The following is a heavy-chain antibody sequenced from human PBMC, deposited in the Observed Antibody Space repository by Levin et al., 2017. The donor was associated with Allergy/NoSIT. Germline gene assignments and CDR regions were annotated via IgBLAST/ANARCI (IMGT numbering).Heavy chain of an antibody. V-gene: IGHV4-39*01. CDR1: GGSISSSSYY. D-gene: IGHD6-13*01. CDR3: ARSPGVAAAADFDY. CDR2: IYYSGST. Sequence: HSQTLSLTCTVSGGSISSSSYYWGWIRQPPGKGLEWIGSIYYSGSTYYNPSLKSRVTISVDTSKNQFSLKLSSVTAADTAVYYCARSPGVAAAADFDYWGQGTLVTVSS. J-gene: IGHJ4*02.